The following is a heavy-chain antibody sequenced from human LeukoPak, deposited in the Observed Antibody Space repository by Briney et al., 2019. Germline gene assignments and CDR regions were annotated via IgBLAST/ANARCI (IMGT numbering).Heavy chain of an antibody. CDR3: AREFYSGYRFNWFDP. V-gene: IGHV1-69*13. J-gene: IGHJ5*02. CDR2: IIPIFGTA. D-gene: IGHD5-12*01. Sequence: SVKVSCKASGGTFTSYAISWVRQAPGQGLEWVGGIIPIFGTANYAQKFQGRVTITADESTSTAYMELSSLRSEDTAVYYCAREFYSGYRFNWFDPWRQGTLVTVSS. CDR1: GGTFTSYA.